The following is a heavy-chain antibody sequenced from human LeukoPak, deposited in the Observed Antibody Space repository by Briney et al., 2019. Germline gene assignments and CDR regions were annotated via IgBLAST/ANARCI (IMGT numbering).Heavy chain of an antibody. V-gene: IGHV4-39*01. CDR2: IYYSGST. CDR3: ASKRSGYYSGFFDY. Sequence: SETLSLTCTVFGGSISSSSYYWGWIRQPPGKGLEWIGSIYYSGSTYYNPSLKSRVTISVDTSKNQFSLKLNSLTAADTAVYYCASKRSGYYSGFFDYWGQGTLVTVSS. CDR1: GGSISSSSYY. D-gene: IGHD3-22*01. J-gene: IGHJ4*02.